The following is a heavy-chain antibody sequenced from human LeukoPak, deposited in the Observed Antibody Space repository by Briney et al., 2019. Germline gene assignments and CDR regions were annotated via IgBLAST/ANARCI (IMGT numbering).Heavy chain of an antibody. V-gene: IGHV1-8*03. CDR1: GYTFTSYA. J-gene: IGHJ4*02. Sequence: GASVKVSCKASGYTFTSYAMNWVRQATGQGLEWMGWMNPNSGRTGYAQNFQGRITITRNTSISTAYMELSSLRSEDTAVYYCTRETSSRYFDYWGQGTLVTVSS. CDR3: TRETSSRYFDY. CDR2: MNPNSGRT.